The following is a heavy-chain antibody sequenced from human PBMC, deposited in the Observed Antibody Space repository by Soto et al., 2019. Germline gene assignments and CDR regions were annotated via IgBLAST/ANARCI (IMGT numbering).Heavy chain of an antibody. J-gene: IGHJ4*02. CDR1: GGSINSYY. CDR2: IYYSGST. V-gene: IGHV4-59*08. D-gene: IGHD4-17*01. Sequence: SETLSLTCTVSGGSINSYYWSWIRQPPGKGLEWIGYIYYSGSTNYNPSLKSRVTISVDTSKNQFSLKLSSVTAADTAVYYCARRYGALFDSWGQGTMVTVSS. CDR3: ARRYGALFDS.